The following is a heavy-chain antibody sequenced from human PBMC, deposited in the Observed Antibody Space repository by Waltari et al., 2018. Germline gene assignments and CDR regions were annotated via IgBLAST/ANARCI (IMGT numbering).Heavy chain of an antibody. CDR2: INHSGST. Sequence: QVQLQQWGAGLLKPSETLSLTCAVYGGSFSGYYWSWIRQPPGKGLEWIGEINHSGSTNYNPSLKSRVTISVDTSKNQFSLKLSSVTAADTAVYYCARGLKRRIAAAGTKPYYYYGMDVWGQGTTVTVSS. J-gene: IGHJ6*02. CDR3: ARGLKRRIAAAGTKPYYYYGMDV. D-gene: IGHD6-13*01. V-gene: IGHV4-34*01. CDR1: GGSFSGYY.